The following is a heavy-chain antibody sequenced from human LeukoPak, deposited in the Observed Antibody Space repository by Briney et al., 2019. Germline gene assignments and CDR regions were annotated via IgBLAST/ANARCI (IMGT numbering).Heavy chain of an antibody. CDR1: GFTFNSYG. J-gene: IGHJ4*02. Sequence: GGSLRLSCSASGFTFNSYGIHWVGQAPGKGLEWVAVIWHDGSHEYYADSAKGRFTISRDNSRNTVYLQMNSLRAEDTAVYYCAKDATEYGDSHFDWWGQGTRVTVSS. CDR2: IWHDGSHE. D-gene: IGHD4-17*01. CDR3: AKDATEYGDSHFDW. V-gene: IGHV3-33*06.